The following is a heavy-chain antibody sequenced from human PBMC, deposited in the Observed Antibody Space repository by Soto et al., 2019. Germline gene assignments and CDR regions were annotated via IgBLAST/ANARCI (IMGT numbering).Heavy chain of an antibody. D-gene: IGHD6-13*01. CDR3: AKDGHSRSWTDY. CDR1: GFTFSSYG. J-gene: IGHJ4*02. V-gene: IGHV3-30*18. CDR2: ISYDGSNK. Sequence: QVPLVESGGGVVQPGRSLRLSCAASGFTFSSYGMHWVRQAPGKGLEWVAVISYDGSNKYYADSVKSRCTISRDTSKNTLYLKMNSLTTKDTDVYYCAKDGHSRSWTDYWGQGTLVTVSS.